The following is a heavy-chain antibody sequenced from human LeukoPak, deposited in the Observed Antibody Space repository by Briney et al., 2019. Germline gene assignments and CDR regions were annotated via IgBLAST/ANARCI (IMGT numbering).Heavy chain of an antibody. CDR2: ISPRGDIT. Sequence: GGTLRLSCAASGFSFRSHGMNWVRRAPGKGLEWVSGISPRGDITYYKDSVRGRFTISRDNFKNTVSLQLNSLRAEDTAMYYCAKDDDWGRFNHWGQGTLVTVSS. D-gene: IGHD3-16*01. V-gene: IGHV3-23*01. J-gene: IGHJ1*01. CDR3: AKDDDWGRFNH. CDR1: GFSFRSHG.